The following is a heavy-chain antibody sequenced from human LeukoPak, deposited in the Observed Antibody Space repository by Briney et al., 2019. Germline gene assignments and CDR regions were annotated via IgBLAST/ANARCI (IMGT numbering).Heavy chain of an antibody. J-gene: IGHJ5*02. Sequence: GGSLRLSCAASGFTFSSYAMIWVRLAPGKGLEWVSSIGGSGSNTYYADSVKGRFTISRDKSKNTVYLQMNSLRAEDTAVYHCAKFSRDYYDSSGYYYDHWGQGTLVTVSS. V-gene: IGHV3-23*01. CDR3: AKFSRDYYDSSGYYYDH. CDR2: IGGSGSNT. CDR1: GFTFSSYA. D-gene: IGHD3-22*01.